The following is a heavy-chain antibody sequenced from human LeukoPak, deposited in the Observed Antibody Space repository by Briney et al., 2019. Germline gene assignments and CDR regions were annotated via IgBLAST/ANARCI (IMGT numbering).Heavy chain of an antibody. CDR2: IYPHDSNI. J-gene: IGHJ4*02. CDR3: ARMIGLGEVSPYFDY. CDR1: GYSFTSYW. D-gene: IGHD3-16*01. V-gene: IGHV5-51*01. Sequence: GESLKISCKGSGYSFTSYWIAWVRQMPGKGLEWMGIIYPHDSNIKYSPPFQGQVTISADKSISTAYLQWSSLKASHTAMYYCARMIGLGEVSPYFDYWGQGTLVTVSS.